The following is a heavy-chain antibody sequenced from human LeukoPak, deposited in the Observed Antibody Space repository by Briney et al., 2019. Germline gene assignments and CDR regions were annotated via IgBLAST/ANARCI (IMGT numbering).Heavy chain of an antibody. CDR1: GGSINSGGYY. CDR2: SYYSGST. D-gene: IGHD3-3*01. V-gene: IGHV4-31*03. Sequence: SETLSLTCTVSGGSINSGGYYWSWIRQHPGKGLEWIGYSYYSGSTYYNPSLKSRVNISIETSKNQFSLKLSSVTAADTAVYYCARGQTIFGAQLDPWGQGILVTVSS. J-gene: IGHJ5*02. CDR3: ARGQTIFGAQLDP.